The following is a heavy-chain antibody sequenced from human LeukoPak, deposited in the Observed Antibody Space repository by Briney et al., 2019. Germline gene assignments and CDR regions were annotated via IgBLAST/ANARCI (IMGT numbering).Heavy chain of an antibody. Sequence: SETLSLTCTVSGGSISSSSYYWGWIRQPPGKGLEWIGSISYSGSTYYNPSLKSRITISVDTSKNQFSLKLSSVTAADTAVYYCARVTGGSYLPAIYYYYYYMDVWGKGTTVTVSS. CDR3: ARVTGGSYLPAIYYYYYYMDV. CDR2: ISYSGST. J-gene: IGHJ6*03. CDR1: GGSISSSSYY. V-gene: IGHV4-39*07. D-gene: IGHD1-26*01.